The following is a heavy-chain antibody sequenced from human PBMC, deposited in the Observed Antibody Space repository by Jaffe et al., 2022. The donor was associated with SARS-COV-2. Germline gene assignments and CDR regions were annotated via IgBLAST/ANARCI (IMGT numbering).Heavy chain of an antibody. CDR3: VSGRGWVLDN. D-gene: IGHD3-10*01. J-gene: IGHJ4*02. Sequence: EVRLVESGGVLVQPGGSLRLSCAVSGFTFSSLWMHWVRQAPGKGLEWVADIKQDESEIHYVDSVKGRFTISRDNAKNFLHLQMNSLRVEDTAVYYCVSGRGWVLDNWGRGTPVTVSS. CDR2: IKQDESEI. V-gene: IGHV3-7*03. CDR1: GFTFSSLW.